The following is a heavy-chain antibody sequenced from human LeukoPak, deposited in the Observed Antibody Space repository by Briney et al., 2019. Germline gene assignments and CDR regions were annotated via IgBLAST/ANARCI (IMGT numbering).Heavy chain of an antibody. CDR1: GYSISSGYY. CDR2: INHSGST. Sequence: SETLSLTCAVSGYSISSGYYWGWIRQPPGKGLEWIGEINHSGSTNYNPSLKSRVTISVDTSKNQFSLKLSSVTAADTAVYYCARGFRMVRGVISGSPDYWGQGTLVTVSS. D-gene: IGHD3-10*01. V-gene: IGHV4-38-2*01. CDR3: ARGFRMVRGVISGSPDY. J-gene: IGHJ4*02.